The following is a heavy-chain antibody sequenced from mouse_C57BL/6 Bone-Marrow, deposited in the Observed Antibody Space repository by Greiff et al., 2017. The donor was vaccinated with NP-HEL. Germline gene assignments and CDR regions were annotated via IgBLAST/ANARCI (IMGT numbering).Heavy chain of an antibody. CDR3: ARRGTSWDWFAY. Sequence: QVQLQQPGAELVRPGSSVKLSCTASGYTFTSYWMHWVKQRPIQGLEWIGNIDPSDSETHYNQKFKDKATLTVDKSSSTAYMQLSSLTSEDSAVYYCARRGTSWDWFAYWGQGTLVTVSA. D-gene: IGHD4-1*01. J-gene: IGHJ3*01. CDR1: GYTFTSYW. V-gene: IGHV1-52*01. CDR2: IDPSDSET.